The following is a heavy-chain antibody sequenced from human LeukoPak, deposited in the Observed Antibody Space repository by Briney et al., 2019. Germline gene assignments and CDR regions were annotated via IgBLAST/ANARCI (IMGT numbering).Heavy chain of an antibody. D-gene: IGHD6-13*01. CDR3: ARDIIGSSNWFDP. CDR2: ISAYNGNT. CDR1: GYTFSSYG. V-gene: IGHV1-18*01. J-gene: IGHJ5*02. Sequence: ASVKVSCKASGYTFSSYGISWVRQAPGQGLEWMGWISAYNGNTNFAQKLQGRVTMTTDTSTSTVYMELTSLRSDDTAVYYCARDIIGSSNWFDPWGQGTLVTVSS.